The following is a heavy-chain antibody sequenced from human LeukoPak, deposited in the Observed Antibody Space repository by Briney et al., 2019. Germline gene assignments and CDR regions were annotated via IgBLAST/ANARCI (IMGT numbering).Heavy chain of an antibody. CDR1: GGSISSYY. Sequence: SETLSLTCTVSGGSISSYYWSWIRQPPGKGLEWIGYIYYSGSTNYNPSLKSRVTISVDTSKNQFSLKLSSVTAADTAVYYCARQPMARGVNTRDDAFDIWGQGTMVTVSS. J-gene: IGHJ3*02. V-gene: IGHV4-59*08. D-gene: IGHD3-10*01. CDR2: IYYSGST. CDR3: ARQPMARGVNTRDDAFDI.